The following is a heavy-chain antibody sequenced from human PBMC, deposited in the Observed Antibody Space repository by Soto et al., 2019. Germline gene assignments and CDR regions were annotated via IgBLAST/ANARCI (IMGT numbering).Heavy chain of an antibody. CDR2: IIPIFPTP. Sequence: QVHLVQSGAEVKKPGSSVKVSCKASGGTFSSSAFSWVRQAPGQGLEWMGGIIPIFPTPDYGQRFQGRVTITADESAGTVYMELRGLRSEDTAVYFCARDKGRQQLGGNYYYITDIWGQETTVTVSS. CDR3: ARDKGRQQLGGNYYYITDI. V-gene: IGHV1-69*12. CDR1: GGTFSSSA. J-gene: IGHJ6*02. D-gene: IGHD3-3*02.